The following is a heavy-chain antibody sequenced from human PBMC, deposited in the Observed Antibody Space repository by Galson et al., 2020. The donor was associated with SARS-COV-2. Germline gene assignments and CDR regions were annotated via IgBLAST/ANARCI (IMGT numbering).Heavy chain of an antibody. CDR2: INPSGGST. J-gene: IGHJ5*02. V-gene: IGHV1-46*01. D-gene: IGHD5-18*01. Sequence: KISCKASGYPLTSYYMHWVRQAPGQGLEWMGIINPSGGSTSYAQKFQGRVTMTRDTSTSTVYMELSSLRSEDTAVYYCARDWMDTAMGIDWFDPWGQGTLVTVSS. CDR1: GYPLTSYY. CDR3: ARDWMDTAMGIDWFDP.